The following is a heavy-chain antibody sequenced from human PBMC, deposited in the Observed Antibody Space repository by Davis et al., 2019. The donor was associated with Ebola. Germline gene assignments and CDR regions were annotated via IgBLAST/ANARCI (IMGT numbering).Heavy chain of an antibody. Sequence: SVKVSCKASGGTFSSYVISWVRQAPGQGLEWMGGIIPIFSTANYAQKFQGRVTITADESTSTAYMELSSLRSEDTAVYYCARDGGVAVAGDDYWGQGTLVTVSS. CDR1: GGTFSSYV. V-gene: IGHV1-69*13. J-gene: IGHJ4*02. CDR2: IIPIFSTA. CDR3: ARDGGVAVAGDDY. D-gene: IGHD6-19*01.